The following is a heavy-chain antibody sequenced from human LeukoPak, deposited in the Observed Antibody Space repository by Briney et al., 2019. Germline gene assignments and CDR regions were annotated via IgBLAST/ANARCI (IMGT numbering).Heavy chain of an antibody. CDR3: ARRTGTTVWDDAFDI. CDR2: ISYSGTN. J-gene: IGHJ3*02. CDR1: GGSMNNYF. V-gene: IGHV4-59*08. Sequence: PSETLSLTCTVSGGSMNNYFWTWIRQPPGKGLEWIAYISYSGTNHYNPSLNSRATISLDTSKNQFSLELSSVTAADTAVYYCARRTGTTVWDDAFDIWGQGTMVTVSS. D-gene: IGHD1-7*01.